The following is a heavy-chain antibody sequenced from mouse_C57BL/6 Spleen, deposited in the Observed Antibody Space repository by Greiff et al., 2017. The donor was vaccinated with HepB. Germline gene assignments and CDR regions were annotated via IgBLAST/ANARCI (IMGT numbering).Heavy chain of an antibody. D-gene: IGHD1-1*01. J-gene: IGHJ3*01. CDR1: GYAFSSSW. Sequence: VQLQQSGPELVKPGASVKISCKASGYAFSSSWMNWVKQRPGKGLEWIGRIYPGDGDTNYNGKFKGKATLTADKSSSTAYMQLSSLTSEDSAVYFCAKGGYYYGSSGFAYWGQGTLVTVSA. CDR2: IYPGDGDT. CDR3: AKGGYYYGSSGFAY. V-gene: IGHV1-82*01.